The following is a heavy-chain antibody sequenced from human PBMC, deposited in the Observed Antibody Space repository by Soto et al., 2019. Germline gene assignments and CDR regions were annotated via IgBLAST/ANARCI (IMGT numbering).Heavy chain of an antibody. D-gene: IGHD2-15*01. V-gene: IGHV1-18*01. Sequence: ASVKVSCKASGYTFTSYGISWVRQAPGQGLEWMGWISAYNGNTNYAQKLQGRVTMTTDTSTSTAYMELRSLRSDDTAVYYCARVSLLSVVVVVAATRGIDYWGQGTLVTVSS. CDR1: GYTFTSYG. CDR2: ISAYNGNT. J-gene: IGHJ4*02. CDR3: ARVSLLSVVVVVAATRGIDY.